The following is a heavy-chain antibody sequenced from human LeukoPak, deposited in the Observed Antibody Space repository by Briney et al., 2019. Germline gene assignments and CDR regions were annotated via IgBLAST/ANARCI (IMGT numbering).Heavy chain of an antibody. CDR3: VRGTMEYTSSSGFGL. D-gene: IGHD6-6*01. V-gene: IGHV1-18*01. CDR2: LAVHSGNT. J-gene: IGHJ4*02. CDR1: GYSFTRYG. Sequence: ASVKVSCKASGYSFTRYGISWVRQAPGQGPEWMGLLAVHSGNTNYAQKFQGRVTMNTDTSTSTTYMQLRSLRSDDTAVYYCVRGTMEYTSSSGFGLWGQGTLVTVSS.